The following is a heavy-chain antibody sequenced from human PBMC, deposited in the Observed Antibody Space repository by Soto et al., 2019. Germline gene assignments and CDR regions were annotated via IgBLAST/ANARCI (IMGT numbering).Heavy chain of an antibody. Sequence: SETLSLTCTVSGGSISSSSYYWGWIRQPPGKGLEWIGSIYYSGSTYYNPSLKSRVTISVDTSKNQFSLKLSSVTAADTAVYYCAETQYNGAFDYWGQGTLVTVSS. CDR3: AETQYNGAFDY. V-gene: IGHV4-39*01. D-gene: IGHD1-20*01. J-gene: IGHJ4*02. CDR2: IYYSGST. CDR1: GGSISSSSYY.